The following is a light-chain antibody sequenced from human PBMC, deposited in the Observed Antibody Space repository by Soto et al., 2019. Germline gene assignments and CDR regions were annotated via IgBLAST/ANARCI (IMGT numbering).Light chain of an antibody. Sequence: QSVLTQPASVSGSPGQSITISCTGTTSDVGNYNLVSWYQHHPGKAPKLIIYDVSERPSGVSNRFSASKSGNTASLTISGLQAEDEADYYCCSYAGPHTRYVFGTGTTVTVL. CDR3: CSYAGPHTRYV. CDR1: TSDVGNYNL. V-gene: IGLV2-23*02. J-gene: IGLJ1*01. CDR2: DVS.